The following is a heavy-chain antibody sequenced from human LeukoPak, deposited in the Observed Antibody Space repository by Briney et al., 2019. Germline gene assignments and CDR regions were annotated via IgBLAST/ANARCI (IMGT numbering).Heavy chain of an antibody. CDR1: GGSISSYY. CDR3: ARDTEGSGSSYGMDV. CDR2: IYYSGST. D-gene: IGHD3-10*01. J-gene: IGHJ6*02. V-gene: IGHV4-59*01. Sequence: SETLSLTCTVSGGSISSYYRSWIRQPPGKGLEWIGYIYYSGSTNYNPSLKSRVTISVDTSKNQFSLKLSSVTAADTAVYYCARDTEGSGSSYGMDVWGQGTTVTVSS.